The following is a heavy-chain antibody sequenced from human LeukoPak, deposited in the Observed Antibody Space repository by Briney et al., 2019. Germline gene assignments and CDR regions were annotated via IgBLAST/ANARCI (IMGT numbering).Heavy chain of an antibody. CDR1: GGSVRSYY. Sequence: SETLSLTCSVSGGSVRSYYWSWIRQFAGKELQWIGYIYTSGSTDYNPSLKSRVTISVDRSRNLIFPNLRSVTAADTAVYYCAGGPAWAGTAFDFWGQGSRVTVSS. D-gene: IGHD6-19*01. V-gene: IGHV4-4*09. CDR2: IYTSGST. J-gene: IGHJ4*02. CDR3: AGGPAWAGTAFDF.